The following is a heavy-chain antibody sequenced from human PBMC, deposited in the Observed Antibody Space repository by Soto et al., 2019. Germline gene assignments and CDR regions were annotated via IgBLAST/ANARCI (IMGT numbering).Heavy chain of an antibody. CDR1: GYNFTSNW. V-gene: IGHV5-10-1*01. D-gene: IGHD4-17*01. CDR2: IDPSDSYT. Sequence: PGESLKISCQGSGYNFTSNWISWVRQMPGKGLEWMGRIDPSDSYTNYSPSFQGHVTISADKSISTAYPQWSSLKASDTAVYYCARRDGVGYYYGMDVWGQGTTVTVSS. CDR3: ARRDGVGYYYGMDV. J-gene: IGHJ6*02.